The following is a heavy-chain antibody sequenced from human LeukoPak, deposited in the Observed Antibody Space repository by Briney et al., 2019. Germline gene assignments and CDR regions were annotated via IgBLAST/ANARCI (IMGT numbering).Heavy chain of an antibody. D-gene: IGHD3-3*01. V-gene: IGHV3-7*01. CDR2: IKQDGSEK. Sequence: GGSLRLSCAASGFTFSSYWMSWVRQAPGKGLEWVANIKQDGSEKYYVDSVKGRFTISRDNAKISLYLQMNSLRAEDTAVYYCARDRSDYDFWSGYYPYWGQGTLVTVSS. CDR3: ARDRSDYDFWSGYYPY. J-gene: IGHJ4*02. CDR1: GFTFSSYW.